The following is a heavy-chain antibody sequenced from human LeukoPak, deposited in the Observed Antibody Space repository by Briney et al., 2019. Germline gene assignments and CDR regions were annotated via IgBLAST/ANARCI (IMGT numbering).Heavy chain of an antibody. D-gene: IGHD3-9*01. CDR1: GGSISSYY. V-gene: IGHV4-59*01. J-gene: IGHJ3*02. CDR3: ARDRGSLNPYYDILTGYSEDAFDI. CDR2: IYYSGST. Sequence: SETLSLTCTVSGGSISSYYWSWIRQPPGKGLEWIGYIYYSGSTNYNPSLKSRVTISVDTSKNQFSLKLSSVTAADTAVYYCARDRGSLNPYYDILTGYSEDAFDIWGQGTMVTVSS.